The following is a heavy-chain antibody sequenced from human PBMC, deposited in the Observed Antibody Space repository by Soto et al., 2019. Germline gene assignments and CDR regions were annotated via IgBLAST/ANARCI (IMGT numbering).Heavy chain of an antibody. Sequence: ETLSLTCTVTGAAISSYYWSWIRQPPGKGLEWIGYIYYSGSTNYNPSLKSRVTISVDTTKNQFSLKLSSVTAADTAVYYCARHAPAYYDILTGYYSRLRYGMYVWGQGTTVTV. CDR2: IYYSGST. V-gene: IGHV4-59*08. J-gene: IGHJ6*02. D-gene: IGHD3-9*01. CDR3: ARHAPAYYDILTGYYSRLRYGMYV. CDR1: GAAISSYY.